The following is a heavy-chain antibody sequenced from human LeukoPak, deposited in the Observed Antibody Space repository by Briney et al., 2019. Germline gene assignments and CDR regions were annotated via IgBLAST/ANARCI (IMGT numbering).Heavy chain of an antibody. D-gene: IGHD5-12*01. V-gene: IGHV3-15*01. CDR1: GFAFSDAW. CDR3: TTAVVATAFDC. CDR2: IKNKSDGGTT. Sequence: GGSLRLSCAASGFAFSDAWMSWVRQAPGKGLQWVGRIKNKSDGGTTDYAAPVTGRFTISRDDSKNTLYLQMNSLQTEDTAVYYCTTAVVATAFDCWGQGTLVTVSS. J-gene: IGHJ4*02.